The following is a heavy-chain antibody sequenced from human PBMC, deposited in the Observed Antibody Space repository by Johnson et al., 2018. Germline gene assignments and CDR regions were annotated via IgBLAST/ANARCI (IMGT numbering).Heavy chain of an antibody. Sequence: VQLVESGGGLVQPGKSXRLSCAASGFTFSSHDLHWVRQATGKGLEGVSRIGSVGEHSYSASVKGRFFISRENTENSLYLQMNRLRAGATAVYYCARKKFGTTAGFDVWGQGTMVTVSS. CDR2: IGSVGEH. CDR1: GFTFSSHD. CDR3: ARKKFGTTAGFDV. J-gene: IGHJ3*01. V-gene: IGHV3-13*05. D-gene: IGHD1-7*01.